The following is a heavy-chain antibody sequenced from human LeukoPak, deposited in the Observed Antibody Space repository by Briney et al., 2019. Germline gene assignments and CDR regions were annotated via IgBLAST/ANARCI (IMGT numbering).Heavy chain of an antibody. V-gene: IGHV1-69*05. Sequence: SVKVSCKASGGTFSSYAIAWVRQAPGQGLEWMGRITVMSGTANYAQKFQDRVTITTGESTRTSYMEVSSLRSEDTAVYFCATELRGYSFGYDSWGQGTLVTVS. CDR2: ITVMSGTA. J-gene: IGHJ5*01. CDR3: ATELRGYSFGYDS. D-gene: IGHD5-12*01. CDR1: GGTFSSYA.